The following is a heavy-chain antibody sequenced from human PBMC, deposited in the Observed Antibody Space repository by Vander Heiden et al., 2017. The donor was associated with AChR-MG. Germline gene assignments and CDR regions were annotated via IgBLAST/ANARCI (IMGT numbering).Heavy chain of an antibody. CDR3: AKGQSGWFPVPSDY. V-gene: IGHV3-9*01. J-gene: IGHJ4*02. CDR2: ISWNSGSI. CDR1: GFTFDDYA. Sequence: EVQLVASGGGLVQPGRSLRLSCAASGFTFDDYAMHWVRQAPGKGLEWVSGISWNSGSIGYADSVKGRFTISRDNAKNSLYLQMNSLRAEDTALYYCAKGQSGWFPVPSDYWGQGTLVTVSS. D-gene: IGHD2-15*01.